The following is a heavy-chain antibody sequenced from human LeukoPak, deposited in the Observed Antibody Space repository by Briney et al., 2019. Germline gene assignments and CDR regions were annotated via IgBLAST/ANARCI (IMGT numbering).Heavy chain of an antibody. J-gene: IGHJ6*03. CDR3: AKGPLYYYYYYMDV. Sequence: GSLRLSCAASGFTFSSYEMNWVRQPPGKGLEWIGEINHSGSTNYNPSLKSRVTISVDTSKNQFSLKLSSVTAADTAVYYCAKGPLYYYYYYMDVWGKGTTVTVSS. V-gene: IGHV4-34*08. CDR1: GFTFSSYE. CDR2: INHSGST.